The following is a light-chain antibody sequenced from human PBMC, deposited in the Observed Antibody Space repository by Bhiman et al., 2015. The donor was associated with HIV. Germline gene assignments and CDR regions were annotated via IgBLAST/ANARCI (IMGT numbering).Light chain of an antibody. J-gene: IGLJ2*01. V-gene: IGLV2-14*02. Sequence: QSPLTQPASVSGSPGQSITIPCTGTRSDVGSYKFVSWYQHHPGEAPKLIIYDVNKRSSGFFTRFSGSKSGNTASLTISGLQAEDESDYYCSSYTRSTTLRVFGGGTKLTVL. CDR2: DVN. CDR1: RSDVGSYKF. CDR3: SSYTRSTTLRV.